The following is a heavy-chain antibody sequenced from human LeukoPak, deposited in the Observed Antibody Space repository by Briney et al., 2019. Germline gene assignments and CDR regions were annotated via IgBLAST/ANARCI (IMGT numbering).Heavy chain of an antibody. D-gene: IGHD5-18*01. CDR2: ISYDRGEK. V-gene: IGHV3-30*18. CDR3: AKDGQHGYSYGYMDY. CDR1: GFSFGSYG. J-gene: IGHJ4*02. Sequence: PGGSLRLSCAASGFSFGSYGIHWVRQAPGKGLEWVAVISYDRGEKYYADSVKGRFTISRDNSNNTLCLQMNSLSAEDTAVYYCAKDGQHGYSYGYMDYWGQGTLVTVSS.